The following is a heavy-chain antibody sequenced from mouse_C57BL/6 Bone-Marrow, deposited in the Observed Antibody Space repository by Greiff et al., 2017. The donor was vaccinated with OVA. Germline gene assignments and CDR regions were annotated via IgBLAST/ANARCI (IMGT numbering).Heavy chain of an antibody. D-gene: IGHD1-1*01. CDR2: IDPSDSYT. CDR1: GYTFTSYW. J-gene: IGHJ4*01. CDR3: ARGGYYYYGSSYVDY. Sequence: VQLQQPGAELVMPGASVKLSCKASGYTFTSYWMHWVKQRPGQGLEWIGEIDPSDSYTNYNQKFKGKSTLTVDKSSSTAYMQLSSLTSEDSAVYYCARGGYYYYGSSYVDYWGQGTSVTVSS. V-gene: IGHV1-69*01.